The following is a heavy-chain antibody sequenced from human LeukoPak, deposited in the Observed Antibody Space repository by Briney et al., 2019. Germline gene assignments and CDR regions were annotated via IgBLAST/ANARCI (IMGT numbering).Heavy chain of an antibody. Sequence: GSVKVSCKASGYTFDRYAMNWLRQAAGQGLEWMGWINTNTGNPTYAQGFTGRFVFSLDTSVSTAYLQISSLKAEDTAVYYCARETPRAYYGLDVWGQGTTVTVSS. CDR2: INTNTGNP. J-gene: IGHJ6*02. CDR1: GYTFDRYA. D-gene: IGHD3-10*01. CDR3: ARETPRAYYGLDV. V-gene: IGHV7-4-1*02.